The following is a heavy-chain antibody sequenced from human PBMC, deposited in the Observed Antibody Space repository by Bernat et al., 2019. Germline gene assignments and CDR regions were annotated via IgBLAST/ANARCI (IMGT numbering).Heavy chain of an antibody. J-gene: IGHJ4*02. CDR1: GFTFSTYW. D-gene: IGHD6-13*01. Sequence: EVQLVESGGGLVQPGGSLRLSCTASGFTFSTYWMTWVRQAPGKGLEWVASIKQDGSEKYYLDSVKGRFTISTDNTKNSLYLEVNSLRGEDTAVYYCAARPRQPESWGQGTLVTVSS. V-gene: IGHV3-7*01. CDR3: AARPRQPES. CDR2: IKQDGSEK.